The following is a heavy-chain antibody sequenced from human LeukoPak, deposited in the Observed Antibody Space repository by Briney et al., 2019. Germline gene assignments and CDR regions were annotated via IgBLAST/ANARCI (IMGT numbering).Heavy chain of an antibody. Sequence: SETLSLTCTVSGGSISSSSYYWGWIRQPPGKGLEWIGSIYYSGSTYYNPSLKSRVTISVDTSKNQFSLKLSSVTAADTAVYYCATAPLGYYDSSGYYYHWGQGTLVTVSS. CDR2: IYYSGST. CDR3: ATAPLGYYDSSGYYYH. CDR1: GGSISSSSYY. J-gene: IGHJ5*02. D-gene: IGHD3-22*01. V-gene: IGHV4-39*07.